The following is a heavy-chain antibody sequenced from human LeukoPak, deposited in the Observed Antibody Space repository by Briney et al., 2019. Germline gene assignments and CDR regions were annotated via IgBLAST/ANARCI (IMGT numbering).Heavy chain of an antibody. Sequence: GSLRLSCAASGFTFSTYSMNWVRQAPGKGLEWIGSIYYSGSTYYNPSLKSRVTISVDTSKNQFSLKLSSVTAADTAVYYCARSRGAYGAYCSGGSCYPNGGHWFDPWGQGTLITVSS. CDR2: IYYSGST. V-gene: IGHV4-59*05. J-gene: IGHJ5*02. CDR1: GFTFSTYSMN. CDR3: ARSRGAYGAYCSGGSCYPNGGHWFDP. D-gene: IGHD2-15*01.